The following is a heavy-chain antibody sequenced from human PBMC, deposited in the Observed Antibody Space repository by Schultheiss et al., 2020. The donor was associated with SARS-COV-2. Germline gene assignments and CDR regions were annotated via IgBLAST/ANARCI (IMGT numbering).Heavy chain of an antibody. V-gene: IGHV3-48*01. Sequence: GGSLSCAASGFTFSSYSMNWVRQAPGKGLEWVSYISSSSSTIYYADSVKGRFTISRDNSKNTLYLQMKSLRAEDTAVYYCARGYSGYDPYYYYYGMDVWGQGATVTVSS. CDR3: ARGYSGYDPYYYYYGMDV. D-gene: IGHD5-12*01. CDR1: GFTFSSYS. CDR2: ISSSSSTI. J-gene: IGHJ6*02.